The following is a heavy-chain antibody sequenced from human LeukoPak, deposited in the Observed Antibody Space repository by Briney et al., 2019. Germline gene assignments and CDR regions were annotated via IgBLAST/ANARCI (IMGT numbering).Heavy chain of an antibody. CDR2: IYYSGST. V-gene: IGHV4-39*07. CDR1: GGSISSSSYY. Sequence: SETLSLTCTVSGGSISSSSYYWGWIRQPPGKGLEWIGSIYYSGSTYYNPSLKSRVTISVDTSKNQFSLKLSSVTAADTAVYYCARDGGYSSGWENYYYYGMDVWGQGTTVTVSS. J-gene: IGHJ6*02. CDR3: ARDGGYSSGWENYYYYGMDV. D-gene: IGHD6-19*01.